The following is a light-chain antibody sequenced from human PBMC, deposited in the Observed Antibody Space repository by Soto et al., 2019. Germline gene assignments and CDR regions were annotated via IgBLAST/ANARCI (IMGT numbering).Light chain of an antibody. V-gene: IGLV7-46*01. CDR2: DTS. Sequence: QTVVTQEHSLTVSPGGTVTLTCGSSTGAVTSGHYPYWFQQKPGHAPRTLIYDTSNKHSWTPARFSGSLLGGKAALTLSGAQPEDEAEYFCLLSYNGPYVFGGGTKLTVL. CDR1: TGAVTSGHY. CDR3: LLSYNGPYV. J-gene: IGLJ1*01.